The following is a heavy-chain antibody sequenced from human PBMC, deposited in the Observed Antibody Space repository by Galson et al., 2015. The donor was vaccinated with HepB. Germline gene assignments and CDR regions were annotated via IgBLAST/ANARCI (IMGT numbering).Heavy chain of an antibody. CDR3: ARGWRARDYYYYYMDV. D-gene: IGHD5-24*01. CDR1: GLTLSSYS. J-gene: IGHJ6*03. Sequence: SLRLSCAASGLTLSSYSMNWVRQAPGKGLEWVSSISSSSTYIYYADSVKGRFTISRDNAKNSLYLQMNSLRVEDTAVYYCARGWRARDYYYYYMDVWGKGTTVTVSS. V-gene: IGHV3-21*01. CDR2: ISSSSTYI.